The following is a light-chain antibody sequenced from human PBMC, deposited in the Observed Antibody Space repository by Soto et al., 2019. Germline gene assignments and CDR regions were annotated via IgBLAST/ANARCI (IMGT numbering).Light chain of an antibody. J-gene: IGLJ1*01. CDR2: EVS. CDR1: SSDVGGYDY. Sequence: QSVLTQPPSASGSPGQSVTISCTGTSSDVGGYDYVSWYQQHPGKAPKLMIYEVSKRPSGVPDRFSDSTSGNTAPLTVYGIHAEDEPAQSCSPYAASSTYVFGTGTKMAVL. V-gene: IGLV2-8*01. CDR3: SPYAASSTYV.